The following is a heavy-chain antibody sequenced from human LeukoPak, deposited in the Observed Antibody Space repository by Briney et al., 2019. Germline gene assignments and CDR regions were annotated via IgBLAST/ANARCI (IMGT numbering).Heavy chain of an antibody. CDR2: IYYSGST. V-gene: IGHV4-31*03. CDR1: GGSISSGGYY. Sequence: SQTLSLTCTVSGGSISSGGYYWSWIRQHPGKGLEWIGYIYYSGSTYCNPSLKSRVTISVDTSKNQFSLKLSSVTAADTAVYYCARDHNGLFDYWGQGTLVTVSS. CDR3: ARDHNGLFDY. D-gene: IGHD1-14*01. J-gene: IGHJ4*02.